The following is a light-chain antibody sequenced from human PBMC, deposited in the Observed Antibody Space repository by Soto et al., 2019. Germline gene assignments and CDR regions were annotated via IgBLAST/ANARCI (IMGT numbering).Light chain of an antibody. CDR3: SPYAGSSTYV. J-gene: IGLJ1*01. CDR1: SSDIWTYNV. Sequence: QSALTQPASVSGSPGQSITISCTGTSSDIWTYNVVSWYQQHPGKAPKVMIYEATKRPSGVSNRFSGSKSGNTASLTISGLQAEDEADYYCSPYAGSSTYVFGTGTKVTV. CDR2: EAT. V-gene: IGLV2-23*01.